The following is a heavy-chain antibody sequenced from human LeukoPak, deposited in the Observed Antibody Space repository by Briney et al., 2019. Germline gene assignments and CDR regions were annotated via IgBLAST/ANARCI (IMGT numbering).Heavy chain of an antibody. J-gene: IGHJ5*02. CDR2: IYHSGST. D-gene: IGHD2-15*01. CDR1: GGSLSSSNW. V-gene: IGHV4-4*02. CDR3: ARAVVAATSDNWFDP. Sequence: SETLSLTCAVSGGSLSSSNWWSWVRQPPGKGLEWIGEIYHSGSTNYNPSLKSRVTISVDKSKNQFSLKLSSVTAADTAVYYCARAVVAATSDNWFDPWGQGTLVTVSS.